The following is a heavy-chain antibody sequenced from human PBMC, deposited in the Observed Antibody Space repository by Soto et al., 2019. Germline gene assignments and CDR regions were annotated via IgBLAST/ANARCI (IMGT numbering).Heavy chain of an antibody. CDR1: GYTFTGYY. Sequence: PSVKVSCKASGYTFTGYYMHWVRQAPGQGLEWMGWINPNSGGTNYAQKFQGWVTMTRDTSISTAYMELSRLRSDYTAVYYCAREALDYYGSGTFSNWGQGTLVTVSS. D-gene: IGHD3-10*01. CDR2: INPNSGGT. J-gene: IGHJ1*01. V-gene: IGHV1-2*04. CDR3: AREALDYYGSGTFSN.